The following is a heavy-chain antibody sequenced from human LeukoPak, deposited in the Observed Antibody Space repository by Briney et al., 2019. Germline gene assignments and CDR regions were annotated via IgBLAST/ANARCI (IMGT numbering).Heavy chain of an antibody. D-gene: IGHD4-17*01. V-gene: IGHV1-46*01. CDR2: INPSGGST. Sequence: ASVKVSCKASGYTFTSYYIHWVRQAPGQGLEWMGIINPSGGSTNYAQKFQGRFTMTRDTSTSTVYMELSSLRSEDTAVYYCARGNPTNYGAYLYYFDYWGQGTLVTVSS. CDR3: ARGNPTNYGAYLYYFDY. CDR1: GYTFTSYY. J-gene: IGHJ4*02.